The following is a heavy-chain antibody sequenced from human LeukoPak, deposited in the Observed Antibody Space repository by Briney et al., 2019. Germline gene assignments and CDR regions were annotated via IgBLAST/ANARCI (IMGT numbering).Heavy chain of an antibody. CDR2: ITWNSGTI. J-gene: IGHJ4*02. V-gene: IGHV3-9*03. CDR1: GFIFDDYA. Sequence: GGSLRLSCAASGFIFDDYAMHWVRQAPGKGLEWVSGITWNSGTIDYANSVKGRFTISRDNAKNSLYLQMNSLRAEDMALYYCAKSGSYSSPYYFDYWGQGTLVTVSS. CDR3: AKSGSYSSPYYFDY. D-gene: IGHD3-10*01.